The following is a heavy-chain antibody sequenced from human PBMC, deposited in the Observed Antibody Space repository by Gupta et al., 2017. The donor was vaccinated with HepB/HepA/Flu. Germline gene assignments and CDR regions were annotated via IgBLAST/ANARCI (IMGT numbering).Heavy chain of an antibody. CDR3: ARDIWAPLAAAGNPDF. CDR2: ISWNSGSI. V-gene: IGHV3-9*01. J-gene: IGHJ4*02. Sequence: EVQLVESGGDLVQPGRPLRLSCAASGFPFDDYAMHWVRHAPGKGLEWVSGISWNSGSIGYADSVKGRFTISRDNAKNSLFLQMNSLRAEDTALYYCARDIWAPLAAAGNPDFWGQGTLVTVSS. D-gene: IGHD6-13*01. CDR1: GFPFDDYA.